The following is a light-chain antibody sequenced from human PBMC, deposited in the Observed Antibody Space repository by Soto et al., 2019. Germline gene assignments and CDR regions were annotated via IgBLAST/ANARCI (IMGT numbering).Light chain of an antibody. J-gene: IGKJ4*01. V-gene: IGKV3-20*01. CDR2: DAS. CDR3: EYYGTSIT. Sequence: EIVLTQSPGTLSLSPGERGTLSCRASQSVSSGYLAWYQQKPGQAPRLLIYDASSRATGIPDRFSGSGSGTDFTLTISRLEPEDFAVYYCEYYGTSITFGGGTKVDI. CDR1: QSVSSGY.